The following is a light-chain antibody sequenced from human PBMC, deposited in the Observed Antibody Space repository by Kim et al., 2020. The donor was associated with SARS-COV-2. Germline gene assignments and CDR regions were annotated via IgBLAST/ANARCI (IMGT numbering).Light chain of an antibody. CDR1: ILRPYF. CDR3: ASRDSSGDHLL. Sequence: LGQTVRTTSQGDILRPYFPAWYHQKPRQAPVLVIYGKNTRPSGIPARFSGSFSGNPASLTITGTQAEEEADYYCASRDSSGDHLLFGGGTQLTVL. CDR2: GKN. J-gene: IGLJ3*02. V-gene: IGLV3-19*01.